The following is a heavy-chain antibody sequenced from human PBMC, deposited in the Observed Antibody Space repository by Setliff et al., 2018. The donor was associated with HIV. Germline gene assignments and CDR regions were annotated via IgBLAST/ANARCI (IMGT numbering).Heavy chain of an antibody. V-gene: IGHV3-23*01. J-gene: IGHJ4*02. CDR1: GGSISSNW. Sequence: PSETLSLTCAVSGGSISSNWWSWVRQSPGKGLEWVSAISGSGGSTYYADSVKGRFTISRDNSKKTLYLQMNSLRAEDTAVYYCARAFSGYYFDYWGQGTLVTVS. CDR3: ARAFSGYYFDY. CDR2: ISGSGGST. D-gene: IGHD3-3*01.